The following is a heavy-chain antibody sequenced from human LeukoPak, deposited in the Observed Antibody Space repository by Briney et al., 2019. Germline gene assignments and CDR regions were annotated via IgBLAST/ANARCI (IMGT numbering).Heavy chain of an antibody. CDR3: ARERGYSYSSDYYYSYGMDV. CDR1: GGSISSYY. D-gene: IGHD5-18*01. Sequence: SETLSLTCTVSGGSISSYYWSWIRQPPGKGLEWIGRIYTSGSTSSHPSLKSRVTMSVDTSKNQFSLKLNSVTAADTAVYYCARERGYSYSSDYYYSYGMDVWGQGTTVTVSS. CDR2: IYTSGST. J-gene: IGHJ6*02. V-gene: IGHV4-4*07.